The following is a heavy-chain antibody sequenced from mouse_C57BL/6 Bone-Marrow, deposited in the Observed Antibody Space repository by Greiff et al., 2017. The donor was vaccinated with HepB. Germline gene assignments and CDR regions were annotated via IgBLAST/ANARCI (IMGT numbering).Heavy chain of an antibody. CDR3: ARGGGLTMVTTGYFDV. CDR2: INYDGSST. CDR1: GFTFSDYY. D-gene: IGHD2-2*01. J-gene: IGHJ1*03. V-gene: IGHV5-16*01. Sequence: EVKLMESEGGLVQPGSSMKLSCTASGFTFSDYYMAWVRQVPEKGLEWVANINYDGSSTYYLDSLKSRFIISRDNAKNILYLQMSSLKSEDTATYYCARGGGLTMVTTGYFDVWGTGTTVTVSS.